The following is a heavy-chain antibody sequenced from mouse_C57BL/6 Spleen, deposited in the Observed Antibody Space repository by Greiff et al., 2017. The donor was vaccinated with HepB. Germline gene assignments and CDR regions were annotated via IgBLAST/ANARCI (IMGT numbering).Heavy chain of an antibody. D-gene: IGHD1-1*01. CDR2: IYPRDGST. CDR1: GYTFTSYD. Sequence: VQLQQSGPELVKPGASVKLSCKASGYTFTSYDINWVKQRPGQGLEWIGWIYPRDGSTKYNEKFKGKATLTVDTSSSTAYMELHSLPSEDAAVYCCARNYGSSYHAMDYWGQGTSVTVSS. V-gene: IGHV1-85*01. CDR3: ARNYGSSYHAMDY. J-gene: IGHJ4*01.